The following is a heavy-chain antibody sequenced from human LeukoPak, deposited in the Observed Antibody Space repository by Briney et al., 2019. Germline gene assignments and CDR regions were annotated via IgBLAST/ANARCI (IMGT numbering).Heavy chain of an antibody. CDR1: GFTFSNYV. V-gene: IGHV3-23*01. D-gene: IGHD4-17*01. CDR3: AKDGDQITVTKLDY. Sequence: GGSLRLSCEASGFTFSNYVMSWVRQAPGKGLEWVSGISGSGGTTYYADSVKGRFTISRDNSKNTLFLEMNGLRAEDTAVYYCAKDGDQITVTKLDYWGQGILVTVSS. J-gene: IGHJ4*02. CDR2: ISGSGGTT.